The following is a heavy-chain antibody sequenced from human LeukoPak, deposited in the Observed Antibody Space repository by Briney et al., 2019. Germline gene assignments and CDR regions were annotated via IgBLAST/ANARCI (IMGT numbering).Heavy chain of an antibody. D-gene: IGHD3-16*01. CDR2: IFYSGTA. CDR1: GGSISSSSYY. CDR3: ARGGGSLDY. Sequence: SETLSLTCTVSGGSISSSSYYWSWIRQPPGKGLEWIGYIFYSGTANYNPSLKGRVTISVDTSKNQFSLTLSSLTAADTAVYYCARGGGSLDYWGQGTLVTVSS. V-gene: IGHV4-61*01. J-gene: IGHJ4*02.